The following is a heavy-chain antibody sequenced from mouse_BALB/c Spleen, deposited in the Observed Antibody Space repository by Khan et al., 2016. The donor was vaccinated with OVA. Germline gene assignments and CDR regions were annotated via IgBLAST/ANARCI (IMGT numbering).Heavy chain of an antibody. Sequence: QVQLKQSGPELVKPGASVKMSCKASGYTFTDYVINWVKQRTGQGLEWIGDIFPGGGSSYYNEKFKGKAKLTADKSSNTAYMQLSSLTFEDSAVYFCARWGYSVFAYWGQGTLVTVSA. CDR2: IFPGGGSS. V-gene: IGHV1-77*01. D-gene: IGHD1-1*01. CDR3: ARWGYSVFAY. CDR1: GYTFTDYV. J-gene: IGHJ3*01.